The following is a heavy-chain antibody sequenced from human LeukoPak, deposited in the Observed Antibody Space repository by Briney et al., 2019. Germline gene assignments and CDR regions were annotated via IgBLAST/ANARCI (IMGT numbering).Heavy chain of an antibody. Sequence: PGGSLRLSCIASGFTFSSYGMHWVRQAPGKGLEWVAVISNDGSNKFYADSVKGRITISRDNSKNTLYLQMNSLRVEDTAVYYCARDYYDSSGYSYYYYGMGVWGQGTTVTVSS. J-gene: IGHJ6*02. CDR2: ISNDGSNK. V-gene: IGHV3-30*03. CDR3: ARDYYDSSGYSYYYYGMGV. D-gene: IGHD3-22*01. CDR1: GFTFSSYG.